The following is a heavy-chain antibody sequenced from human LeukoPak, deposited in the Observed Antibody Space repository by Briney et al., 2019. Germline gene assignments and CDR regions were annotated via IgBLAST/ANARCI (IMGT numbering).Heavy chain of an antibody. CDR2: ISSSGSTI. Sequence: GGSLRLSCAASGFTFSDYYMSWIRQAPGKGLEWVSYISSSGSTIYYADSVKGRFTISRDNAKNSLYLQMNGLRAEDTAVYYCARVRRDQGASYYYYGMDVWGQGTTVTVSS. D-gene: IGHD1-26*01. J-gene: IGHJ6*02. V-gene: IGHV3-11*01. CDR3: ARVRRDQGASYYYYGMDV. CDR1: GFTFSDYY.